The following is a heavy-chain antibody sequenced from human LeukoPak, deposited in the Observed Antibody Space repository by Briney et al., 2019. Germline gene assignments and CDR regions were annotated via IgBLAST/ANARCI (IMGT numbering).Heavy chain of an antibody. J-gene: IGHJ4*02. CDR1: GYTFTSYY. Sequence: ASVKVSCKASGYTFTSYYMHWVRQAPGQGLEWMGIINPSGGSTSYAQKFQGRVTMTRDTSTSTVYMELSSLRSEDTTVYYCALWSGYYFGFDYWGQGTLVTVSS. V-gene: IGHV1-46*01. CDR3: ALWSGYYFGFDY. CDR2: INPSGGST. D-gene: IGHD3-3*01.